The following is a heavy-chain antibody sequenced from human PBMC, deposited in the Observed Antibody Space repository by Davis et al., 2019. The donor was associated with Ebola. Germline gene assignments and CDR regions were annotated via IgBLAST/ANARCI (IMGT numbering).Heavy chain of an antibody. D-gene: IGHD6-19*01. CDR2: ISGSGGST. V-gene: IGHV3-23*01. CDR1: GFTFSSYA. CDR3: AKAPSPYLYSSYYGMDV. J-gene: IGHJ6*02. Sequence: GESLKISCAASGFTFSSYAMSWVRQAPGKGLEWVSAISGSGGSTYYADSVKGRFTISRDNSKNTLYLQMNSLRAEDTAVYYCAKAPSPYLYSSYYGMDVWGQGTTVTVSS.